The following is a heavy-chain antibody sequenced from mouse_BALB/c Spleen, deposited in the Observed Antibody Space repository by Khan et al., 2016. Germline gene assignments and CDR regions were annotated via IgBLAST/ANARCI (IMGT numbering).Heavy chain of an antibody. D-gene: IGHD1-1*02. CDR3: SRVSGRVGYVDV. CDR1: GFNFTDYY. V-gene: IGHV7-3*02. CDR2: IRHKANGYTT. J-gene: IGHJ1*01. Sequence: EVELVESGGGLVQPGGSLRLSCATSGFNFTDYYMSWVRQPPGKALEWLGFIRHKANGYTTENCASVKGRFTISRDHSQRILSLQMNTLRAAASATYYCSRVSGRVGYVDVWGAGTTVTVSS.